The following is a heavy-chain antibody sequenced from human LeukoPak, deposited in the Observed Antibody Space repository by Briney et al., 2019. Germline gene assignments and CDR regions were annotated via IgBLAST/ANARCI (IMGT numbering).Heavy chain of an antibody. V-gene: IGHV1-18*04. D-gene: IGHD5-18*01. CDR3: AVGKYSYGRFDY. CDR2: ISAYNGNT. J-gene: IGHJ4*02. CDR1: GYTFTSYG. Sequence: GASVKVSCKASGYTFTSYGISWVRQAPGQGLEWMGWISAYNGNTNYAQKLQGRVTMTEDTSTDTAYMELSSLRSEDTAVYYCAVGKYSYGRFDYWGQGTLVTVSS.